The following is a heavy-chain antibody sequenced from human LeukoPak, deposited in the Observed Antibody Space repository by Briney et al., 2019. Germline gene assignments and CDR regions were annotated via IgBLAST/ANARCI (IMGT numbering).Heavy chain of an antibody. CDR1: GGSISSYY. Sequence: PSETLSLTCTVSGGSISSYYWSWIRQPPGKGLEWIGYIYYSGSTNYNPSLKSRVTISVDTYKNQFSLRLSSVTAADTAVYYCASLGIAAPYFDYWGQGTLVTVSS. V-gene: IGHV4-59*08. J-gene: IGHJ4*02. CDR3: ASLGIAAPYFDY. CDR2: IYYSGST. D-gene: IGHD6-6*01.